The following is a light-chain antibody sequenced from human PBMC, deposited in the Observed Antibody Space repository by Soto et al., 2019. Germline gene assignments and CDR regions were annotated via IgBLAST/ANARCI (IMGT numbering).Light chain of an antibody. CDR2: DAS. V-gene: IGKV3-20*01. CDR3: QQYGSSPWT. Sequence: VLTQSAGTLSLSPGARATLSCRASQNIANDYLTWYQQKPGQAPRVLIYDASTRATGIPDRFSGSGSGTDFTLTISRLEPEDFAMYYCQQYGSSPWTFGQGTKVDI. CDR1: QNIANDY. J-gene: IGKJ1*01.